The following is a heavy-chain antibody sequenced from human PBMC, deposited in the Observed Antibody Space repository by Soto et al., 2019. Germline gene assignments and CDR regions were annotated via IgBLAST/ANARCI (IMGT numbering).Heavy chain of an antibody. J-gene: IGHJ4*02. CDR1: GGSFSGYY. CDR2: INHSGST. CDR3: ARGRIVVVPAANYYFDY. D-gene: IGHD2-2*01. V-gene: IGHV4-34*01. Sequence: SETLSLTCAVYGGSFSGYYWSWIRQPPGKGLEWIGEINHSGSTNYNPSLKSRVTISVDTSKNQISLKLSSVTAADTAVYYCARGRIVVVPAANYYFDYWGQGTLVIVSS.